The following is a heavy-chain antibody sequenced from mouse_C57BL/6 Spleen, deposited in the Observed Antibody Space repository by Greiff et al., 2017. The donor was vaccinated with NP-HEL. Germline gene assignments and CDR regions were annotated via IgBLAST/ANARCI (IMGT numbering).Heavy chain of an antibody. CDR2: IWRGGST. V-gene: IGHV2-5*01. CDR1: GFSLTSYG. Sequence: VKLQESGPGLVQPSQSLSITCTVSGFSLTSYGVHWVRQSPGKGLEWLGVIWRGGSTDYNAAFMSRLSITKDNSKSQVFFKMNSLQADDTAIYYCAKKRGWDVGYAMDYWGQGTSVTVSS. J-gene: IGHJ4*01. CDR3: AKKRGWDVGYAMDY. D-gene: IGHD4-1*01.